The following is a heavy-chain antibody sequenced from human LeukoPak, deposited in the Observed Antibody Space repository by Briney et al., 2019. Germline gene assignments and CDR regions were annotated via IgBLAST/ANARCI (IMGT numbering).Heavy chain of an antibody. CDR3: AKGSSSSRPYYFDY. Sequence: SGGSLRLSCAASGFTFSSYGMHWVRQAPGKGLEWVAFIRYDGSNKYYADSVKGRLTISRDNSKNTLYLQMDSLRAEDAAVYYCAKGSSSSRPYYFDYWGQGTLVTVSS. J-gene: IGHJ4*02. CDR1: GFTFSSYG. CDR2: IRYDGSNK. D-gene: IGHD6-6*01. V-gene: IGHV3-30*02.